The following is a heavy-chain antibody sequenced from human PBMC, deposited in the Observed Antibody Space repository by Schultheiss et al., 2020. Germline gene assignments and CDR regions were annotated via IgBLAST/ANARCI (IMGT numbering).Heavy chain of an antibody. CDR2: INHSGST. CDR3: ARGFLGSSL. CDR1: GGSFSDYY. D-gene: IGHD3-16*01. J-gene: IGHJ4*02. V-gene: IGHV4-34*01. Sequence: SETLSLTCAVYGGSFSDYYWSWIRQPPGKGLEWIGEINHSGSTNYNPSLKSRVTISVDTSKNQFSLKLSSVTAADTAVYYCARGFLGSSLWGQGTLVTVAS.